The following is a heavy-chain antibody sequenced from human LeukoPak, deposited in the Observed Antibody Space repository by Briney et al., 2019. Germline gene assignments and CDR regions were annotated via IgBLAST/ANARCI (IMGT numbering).Heavy chain of an antibody. V-gene: IGHV4-61*01. Sequence: SETLSLTCSVSGGSFTSGSYYWSWIRQPPGKGLEWMGYIHYSGNTNYNPSLKSRVTISVDMSKNQFSLKLSSVTAADTAVYYCARGPQWELLGGLDYWGQGTLVTVSS. D-gene: IGHD1-26*01. CDR2: IHYSGNT. CDR1: GGSFTSGSYY. J-gene: IGHJ4*02. CDR3: ARGPQWELLGGLDY.